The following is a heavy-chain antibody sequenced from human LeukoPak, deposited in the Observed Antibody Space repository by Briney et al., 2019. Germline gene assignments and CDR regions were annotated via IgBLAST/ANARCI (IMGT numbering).Heavy chain of an antibody. Sequence: SGGSLRLSCAASGFTFSSYAMSWVRQSPGKGLEWVSGISGSAAVTHYADSVKGRFTISRDNSKNTLYLQMNGLRAEDTAIYYCARTGYSSLHGDYWGQGTLVTVSS. CDR2: ISGSAAVT. CDR1: GFTFSSYA. CDR3: ARTGYSSLHGDY. J-gene: IGHJ4*02. V-gene: IGHV3-23*01. D-gene: IGHD6-19*01.